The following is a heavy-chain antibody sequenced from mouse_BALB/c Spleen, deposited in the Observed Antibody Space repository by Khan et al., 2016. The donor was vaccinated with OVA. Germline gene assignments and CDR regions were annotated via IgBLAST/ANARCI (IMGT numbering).Heavy chain of an antibody. CDR2: IWAGGGT. CDR1: GFSLTSYG. J-gene: IGHJ4*01. CDR3: ARETAYYGNYEAIDY. V-gene: IGHV2-9*02. Sequence: VQLQESGPGLVAPSQSLSISCTVSGFSLTSYGVHWVRQPPGKGLEWLGVIWAGGGTNYNSALMSRLNIWKENSRSQVVLKLNSLQTDDTAMYYCARETAYYGNYEAIDYWGQGTSVTVSS. D-gene: IGHD2-10*01.